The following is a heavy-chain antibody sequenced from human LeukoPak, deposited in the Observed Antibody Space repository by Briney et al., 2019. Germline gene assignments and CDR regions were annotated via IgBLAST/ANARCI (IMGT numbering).Heavy chain of an antibody. CDR3: ARHSYNYYGLDV. Sequence: SETLSLTCAVSGGSISPYYWSWIRQPPGKGLEWIGYIYYSGTTNYNPSLTSRVTMSVDTSNNHLSLRLTSVTAADTALYYCARHSYNYYGLDVWGQGTTITVSS. CDR1: GGSISPYY. J-gene: IGHJ6*02. V-gene: IGHV4-59*08. CDR2: IYYSGTT.